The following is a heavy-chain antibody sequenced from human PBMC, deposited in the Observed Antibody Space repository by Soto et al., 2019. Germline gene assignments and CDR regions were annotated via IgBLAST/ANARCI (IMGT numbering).Heavy chain of an antibody. CDR1: GFTFSSYG. Sequence: QVQLVESGGGVVQPGRSLRLSCAASGFTFSSYGMHWVRQAPVKGLEWMAVVSHDGSNEHYADSVKGRFTISRDNSKNTLYLQMNSLRAEDTAVYYCAKDTFYHSSSGYYVFDSWGQGTLVTVSS. CDR3: AKDTFYHSSSGYYVFDS. D-gene: IGHD3-22*01. V-gene: IGHV3-30*18. J-gene: IGHJ4*02. CDR2: VSHDGSNE.